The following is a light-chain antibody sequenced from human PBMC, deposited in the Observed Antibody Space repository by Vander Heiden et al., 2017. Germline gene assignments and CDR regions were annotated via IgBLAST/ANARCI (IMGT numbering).Light chain of an antibody. CDR2: SSD. V-gene: IGLV1-44*01. J-gene: IGLJ2*01. Sequence: QSVLTQPPSTSGTPGQRVTISCSGSRSNIGSNTLNWYQQHPGTAPKLLIYSSDQRPSGVPDRFSGSKSGTSAALAISGLQSEDEAHYYCAAWDDSRNGVVFGGGTKLTVL. CDR3: AAWDDSRNGVV. CDR1: RSNIGSNT.